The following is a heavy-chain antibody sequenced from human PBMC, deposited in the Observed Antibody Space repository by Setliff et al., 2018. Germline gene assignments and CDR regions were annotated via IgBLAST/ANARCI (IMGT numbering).Heavy chain of an antibody. V-gene: IGHV4-4*07. CDR3: AKEASSGWYFDY. D-gene: IGHD6-19*01. Sequence: PSETLSLTCTVSGGSINSYYWSWIRQPAGKGLEWIGRMYTSETTNYNPSHKSRVTMSVDTSKNQFSLKLCSVTAADTAVYYCAKEASSGWYFDYWGQGTLVTV. CDR1: GGSINSYY. J-gene: IGHJ4*02. CDR2: MYTSETT.